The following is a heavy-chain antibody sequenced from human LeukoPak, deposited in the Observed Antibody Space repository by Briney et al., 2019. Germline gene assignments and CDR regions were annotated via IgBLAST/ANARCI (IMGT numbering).Heavy chain of an antibody. V-gene: IGHV3-11*01. J-gene: IGHJ4*02. CDR1: GFTFSDYY. CDR2: ISSSGSNI. D-gene: IGHD3-22*01. CDR3: ARDSPFTSGYYPYYFDY. Sequence: GGSLRLSCAASGFTFSDYYMSWIRQAPGKGLEWVSYISSSGSNIYYADSVQGRFTISRDNAKNSLYLQMNSLRAEDTAVYYCARDSPFTSGYYPYYFDYWGQGTLVTVSP.